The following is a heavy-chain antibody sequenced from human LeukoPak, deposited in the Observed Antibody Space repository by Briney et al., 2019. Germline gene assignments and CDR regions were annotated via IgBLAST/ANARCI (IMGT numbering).Heavy chain of an antibody. Sequence: GGSLRLSCAASGFTFSSYWMHWVRQAPGKELVWVSRINSDESSTSYADSVKGRFTISRDNAKNTLYLQMSSLRAEDTAVYYCARVAIPYYYDSSGIGSLAFDIWGQGTMVTVSS. CDR1: GFTFSSYW. CDR3: ARVAIPYYYDSSGIGSLAFDI. CDR2: INSDESST. V-gene: IGHV3-74*01. D-gene: IGHD3-22*01. J-gene: IGHJ3*02.